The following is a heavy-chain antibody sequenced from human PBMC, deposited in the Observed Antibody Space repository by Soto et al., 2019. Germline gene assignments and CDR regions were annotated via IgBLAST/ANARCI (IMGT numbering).Heavy chain of an antibody. CDR3: ARQLEMSTSDAFDV. V-gene: IGHV4-59*08. CDR2: FFRPGTT. Sequence: QVQLQESGPGLVKPSETLSLTCTVSGGPITIYYWSWLRQAPGKGLEWIGYFFRPGTTNYNPSLKSRVTISFDPSNDQFSLKLNSVTAADTAMYYCARQLEMSTSDAFDVWGQGTMVTVSS. J-gene: IGHJ3*01. CDR1: GGPITIYY.